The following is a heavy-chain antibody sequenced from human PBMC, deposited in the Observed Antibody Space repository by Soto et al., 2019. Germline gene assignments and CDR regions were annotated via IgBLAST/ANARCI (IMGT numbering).Heavy chain of an antibody. CDR2: INPSGGST. V-gene: IGHV1-46*01. D-gene: IGHD3-16*01. CDR3: ARSRGRMATILRTPFDY. Sequence: GASVKVSCKASGYTFTSYYMHWVRQAPGQGLEWMGIINPSGGSTSYAQKFQGRVTMTRDTSTSTVYMELSSLRSEDTAVYYCARSRGRMATILRTPFDYWGQGTLVTVSS. CDR1: GYTFTSYY. J-gene: IGHJ4*02.